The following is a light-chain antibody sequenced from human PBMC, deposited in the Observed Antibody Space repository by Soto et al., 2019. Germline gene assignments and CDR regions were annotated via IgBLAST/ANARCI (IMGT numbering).Light chain of an antibody. CDR3: QQYNNWPPIT. CDR1: QSVRNN. CDR2: YAS. J-gene: IGKJ5*01. Sequence: EIMMTQSPATLSVSPGERATLSCRASQSVRNNLAWYQQRRGQAPRLLIYYASTRATGVPARFSGSGSGTEFTLTIRSLQTEDSALYYCQQYNNWPPITFGQGTRLEIK. V-gene: IGKV3-15*01.